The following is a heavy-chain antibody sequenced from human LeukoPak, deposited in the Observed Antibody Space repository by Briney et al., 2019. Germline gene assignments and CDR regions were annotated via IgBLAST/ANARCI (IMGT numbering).Heavy chain of an antibody. CDR1: GGSISSSSYY. CDR3: ARPGIVGATLDAFDI. D-gene: IGHD1-26*01. V-gene: IGHV4-39*01. J-gene: IGHJ3*02. Sequence: SETLSLTCTVSGGSISSSSYYWGWIRQPPGKGLEWIGSIYYSGSTYCNPSLKSRVTISVDTSKNQFSLKLSSVTAADTAVYYCARPGIVGATLDAFDIWGQGTMVTVSS. CDR2: IYYSGST.